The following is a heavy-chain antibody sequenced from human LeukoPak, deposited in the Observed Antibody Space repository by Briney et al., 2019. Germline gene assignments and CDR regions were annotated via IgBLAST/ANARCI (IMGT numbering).Heavy chain of an antibody. J-gene: IGHJ6*02. CDR1: GFTFSLYS. CDR3: ARNKPGADSSGYSSFHYYYYGMDV. V-gene: IGHV3-21*01. Sequence: GGSLRLSCAASGFTFSLYSMTWVRQAPGKGLEWVSSTSRSSSDIYYVDSVKGRFTISRDNAKNALSLQMNSLRAEDTAVYYCARNKPGADSSGYSSFHYYYYGMDVWGQGTTVTASS. CDR2: TSRSSSDI. D-gene: IGHD3-22*01.